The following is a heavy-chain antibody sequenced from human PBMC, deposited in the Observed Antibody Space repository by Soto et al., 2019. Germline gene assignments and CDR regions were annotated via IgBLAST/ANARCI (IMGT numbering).Heavy chain of an antibody. Sequence: QVQLQEPGPRLVEPSQTLSLTCTVSGGSISSGDYYWSWIRQPPGTGLEWIGHIYNSGSTYSNPSLKSRVTISVDMSKNQFSLKLSSVTAADTAVYYCARGPSGDKVDYWGQGTLVTVS. CDR1: GGSISSGDYY. CDR3: ARGPSGDKVDY. J-gene: IGHJ4*02. D-gene: IGHD1-26*01. V-gene: IGHV4-30-4*01. CDR2: IYNSGST.